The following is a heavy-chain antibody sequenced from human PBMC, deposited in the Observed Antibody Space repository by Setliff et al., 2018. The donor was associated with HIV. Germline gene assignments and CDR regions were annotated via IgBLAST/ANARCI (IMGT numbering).Heavy chain of an antibody. D-gene: IGHD3-3*01. CDR3: AKDYNFWSAHGAHPVD. J-gene: IGHJ4*02. Sequence: PGGSLRLSCAASGFTFRSYGMHWVRQAPGKGLEWVAVIWYDGSNKYYADSVKGRFTISRDNSKSTVYLQMDSLRAEDTAIYYCAKDYNFWSAHGAHPVDWGQGTLVTVSS. CDR1: GFTFRSYG. V-gene: IGHV3-33*06. CDR2: IWYDGSNK.